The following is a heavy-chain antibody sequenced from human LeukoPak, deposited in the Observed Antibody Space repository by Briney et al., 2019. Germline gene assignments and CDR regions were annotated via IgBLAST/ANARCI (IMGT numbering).Heavy chain of an antibody. J-gene: IGHJ3*02. CDR1: GYTLTSYD. CDR2: MNPNSGNT. V-gene: IGHV1-8*01. Sequence: ASVRVSCKASGYTLTSYDINWVRQATGQGLEWMGWMNPNSGNTGYAQKFQGRVTMTRNTSISTAYMELSSLRSEDTAVYYCARAGFYDSSDAFDIWGQGTMVTVSS. D-gene: IGHD5/OR15-5a*01. CDR3: ARAGFYDSSDAFDI.